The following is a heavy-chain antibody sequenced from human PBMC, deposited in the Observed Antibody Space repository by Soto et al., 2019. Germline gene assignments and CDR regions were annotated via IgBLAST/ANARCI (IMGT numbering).Heavy chain of an antibody. CDR1: GGSFSGYY. D-gene: IGHD3-3*01. J-gene: IGHJ4*02. CDR3: ARLTIRFFGKYYFDY. V-gene: IGHV4-34*01. CDR2: INHSGST. Sequence: SETLSLTCAVYGGSFSGYYWSWIRQPPGKGLEWIGEINHSGSTNYNPSLKSRVTISVDTSKNQFSLKLSSVTAADTAVYYCARLTIRFFGKYYFDYWGQGTLVPVYS.